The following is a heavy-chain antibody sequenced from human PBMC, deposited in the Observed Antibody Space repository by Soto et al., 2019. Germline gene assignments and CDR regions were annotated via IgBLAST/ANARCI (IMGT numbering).Heavy chain of an antibody. CDR3: GRIAANPQWSWDWFEP. J-gene: IGHJ5*02. CDR2: INHSGST. D-gene: IGHD6-19*01. Sequence: QVQLQRWGAGMLKPTETLSLTCAVYGGSFSGYNWSGIRQPPGKGLEWIGEINHSGSTNYNPSLKGGVTVTVDTSKNHFYLKPGSVTAADAAVYYCGRIAANPQWSWDWFEPWGQEPLVVVSS. V-gene: IGHV4-34*01. CDR1: GGSFSGYN.